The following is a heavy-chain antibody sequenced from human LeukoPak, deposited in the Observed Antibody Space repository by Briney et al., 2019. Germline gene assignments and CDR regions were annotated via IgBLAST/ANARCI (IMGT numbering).Heavy chain of an antibody. D-gene: IGHD1-7*01. CDR2: ISSNGGST. J-gene: IGHJ2*01. Sequence: GGSLRLSCAASGFTFSSYAMSWVRQAPGKGLEYVSAISSNGGSTYYANSVKGRFTISRDNSKNTLYLQMGSLRAEDMAVYYCASSPPTGTTWYFDLWGRGSLVTVSS. V-gene: IGHV3-64*01. CDR1: GFTFSSYA. CDR3: ASSPPTGTTWYFDL.